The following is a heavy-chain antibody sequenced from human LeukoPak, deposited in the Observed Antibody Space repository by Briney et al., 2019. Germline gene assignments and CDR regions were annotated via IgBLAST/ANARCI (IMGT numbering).Heavy chain of an antibody. CDR2: MNPNSGDT. CDR3: ARGVPRYCRSPGRAAASICGVY. Sequence: ASVKVSCKASGYTFTSYDINWARQATGQGFEWMGWMNPNSGDTGYAQKFQGRVTMTRNTSISTAYMELSSLRSEDTAVYYCARGVPRYCRSPGRAAASICGVYWGQGTLVTVSS. J-gene: IGHJ4*02. V-gene: IGHV1-8*01. D-gene: IGHD2-2*01. CDR1: GYTFTSYD.